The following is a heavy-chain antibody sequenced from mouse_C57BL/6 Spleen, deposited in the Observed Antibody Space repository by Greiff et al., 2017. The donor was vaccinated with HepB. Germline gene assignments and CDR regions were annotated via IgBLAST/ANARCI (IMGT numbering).Heavy chain of an antibody. CDR3: ARSGLYDGYYSYAMDY. D-gene: IGHD2-3*01. CDR2: IYPGDGDT. V-gene: IGHV1-82*01. J-gene: IGHJ4*01. Sequence: QVQLQQSGPELVKPGASVKISCKASGYAFSSSWMNWVKQRPGKGLEWIGRIYPGDGDTNYNGKFKGKATLTADKSSSTAYMQLSSLTSEDSAVYFCARSGLYDGYYSYAMDYWGQGTSVTVSS. CDR1: GYAFSSSW.